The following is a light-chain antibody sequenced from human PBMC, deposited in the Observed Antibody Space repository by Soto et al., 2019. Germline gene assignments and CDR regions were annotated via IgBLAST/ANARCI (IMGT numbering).Light chain of an antibody. CDR3: QQYDNLPLT. V-gene: IGKV1-33*01. J-gene: IGKJ4*01. Sequence: DIQMTQSPSSLSASVGDRVTTTCQASQDISNYLNWYQQKPGKAPKLLIYDASNLETGVPSRFSGSGSGTDFTFTISSLQPEDIATYYCQQYDNLPLTFGGGTKVGI. CDR1: QDISNY. CDR2: DAS.